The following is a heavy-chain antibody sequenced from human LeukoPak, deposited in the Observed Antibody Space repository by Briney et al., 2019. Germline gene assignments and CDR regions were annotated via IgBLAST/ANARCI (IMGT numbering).Heavy chain of an antibody. CDR2: ISGSSSTI. J-gene: IGHJ4*02. Sequence: GGSLRLSCAASEFTFSTYSMNWVRQAPGKGLEWVSFISGSSSTIYYADSAKGRFTISRDNAQNSLYLQMNSLRDEDTAVYYCATSGSYRFDYWGQGTLVTVSS. D-gene: IGHD1-26*01. V-gene: IGHV3-48*02. CDR1: EFTFSTYS. CDR3: ATSGSYRFDY.